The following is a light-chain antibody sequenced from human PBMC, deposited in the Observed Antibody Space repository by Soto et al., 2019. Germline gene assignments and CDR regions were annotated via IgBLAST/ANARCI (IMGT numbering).Light chain of an antibody. CDR3: CSYVGATTYV. V-gene: IGLV2-14*01. Sequence: QSVLTQPASVSGSPGQSITISCTGTSSDIGGYNSVSWYQQHPGKAPKLVIYAVSNRPSGVSSRFSGSTSGSTASLTISGLQAEDEAEYYCCSYVGATTYVFGSGTKVTV. CDR1: SSDIGGYNS. J-gene: IGLJ1*01. CDR2: AVS.